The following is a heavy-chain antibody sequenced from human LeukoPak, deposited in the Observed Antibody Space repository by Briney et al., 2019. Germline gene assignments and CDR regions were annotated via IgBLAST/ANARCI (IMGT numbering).Heavy chain of an antibody. CDR1: GFTFGDYA. V-gene: IGHV3-49*04. CDR2: IRSKAYGGTT. D-gene: IGHD6-19*01. CDR3: SLTAVAGLFDY. J-gene: IGHJ4*02. Sequence: QPGRSLRLSCTASGFTFGDYAMSWVRQAPGKGLEWVGFIRSKAYGGTTEYAASVKGRFTISRDDSKSIAYLQMNSLKTEDTAVYYCSLTAVAGLFDYWGQGTLVTVSS.